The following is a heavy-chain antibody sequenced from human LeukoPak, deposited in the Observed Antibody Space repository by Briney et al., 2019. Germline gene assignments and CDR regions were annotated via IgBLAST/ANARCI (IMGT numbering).Heavy chain of an antibody. CDR1: GGAISSYY. CDR3: SAYGSESYYNRWDHWFDP. CDR2: IYYSGST. V-gene: IGHV4-59*01. J-gene: IGHJ5*02. Sequence: SETLSLTCTVSGGAISSYYWSWIRQPPGKGLEWIGYIYYSGSTNYNPSLKSRVTISVDTSKNQFSLKLSSVTAADTAVYYCSAYGSESYYNRWDHWFDPWGQGTLVTVSS. D-gene: IGHD3-10*01.